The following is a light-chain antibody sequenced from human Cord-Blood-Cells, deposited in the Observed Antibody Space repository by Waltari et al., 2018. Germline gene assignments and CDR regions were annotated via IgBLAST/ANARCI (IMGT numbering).Light chain of an antibody. CDR2: EVS. CDR3: SSYTSSSTLV. V-gene: IGLV2-14*01. Sequence: QSALTQPASVSGSPAQSITISCTGTNNDAGGSNYVSWYQQHPGKAPKLMIYEVSNRPSGVSNRFSGSKSGNTASLTISGLQAEDEADYYCSSYTSSSTLVFGGGTKLTVL. CDR1: NNDAGGSNY. J-gene: IGLJ2*01.